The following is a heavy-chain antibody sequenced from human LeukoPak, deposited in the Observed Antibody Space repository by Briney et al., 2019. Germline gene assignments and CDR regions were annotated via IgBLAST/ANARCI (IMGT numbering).Heavy chain of an antibody. D-gene: IGHD6-13*01. CDR3: AGGIAAAGYIDY. J-gene: IGHJ4*02. Sequence: GASLRLACAPSAFTFSSYSMTWVRQAPGKGLEWVSSISSSSSYIYYADSVKGRFTISRDNAKNSLYLQMNSLRAEDTAVYYCAGGIAAAGYIDYWGQGTLVTVSS. CDR1: AFTFSSYS. V-gene: IGHV3-21*01. CDR2: ISSSSSYI.